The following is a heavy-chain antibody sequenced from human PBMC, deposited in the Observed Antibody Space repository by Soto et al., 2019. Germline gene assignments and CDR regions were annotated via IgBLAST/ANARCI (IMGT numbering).Heavy chain of an antibody. CDR1: GFTFSRHA. CDR2: VSKDGSVK. Sequence: GGSLRLSCEGSGFTFSRHALHWFRQAPGKGLEWVAVVSKDGSVKYWIESVKGRFTLSRDNSKNTVYLEMNSLRPEDTGVYYCVRSRSGAVADSFDLWGQGTLVTVSS. D-gene: IGHD3-10*01. J-gene: IGHJ4*02. CDR3: VRSRSGAVADSFDL. V-gene: IGHV3-30-3*01.